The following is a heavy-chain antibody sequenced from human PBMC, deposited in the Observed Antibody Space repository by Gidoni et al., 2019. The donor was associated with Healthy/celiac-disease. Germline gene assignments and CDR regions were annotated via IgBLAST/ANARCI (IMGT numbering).Heavy chain of an antibody. CDR1: GFTFSSYA. V-gene: IGHV3-23*01. J-gene: IGHJ3*02. CDR3: AKDKGIQRWLDAFDI. Sequence: EVQLLESWGGLVQPGGSLRLSCAASGFTFSSYAMSWVRQVPGKGLEWVSASSGSGGSTYYADSVKGRFTISRDNSKNTLYLQMNSLRAEDTAVYYCAKDKGIQRWLDAFDIWGQGTMVTVSS. CDR2: SSGSGGST. D-gene: IGHD5-18*01.